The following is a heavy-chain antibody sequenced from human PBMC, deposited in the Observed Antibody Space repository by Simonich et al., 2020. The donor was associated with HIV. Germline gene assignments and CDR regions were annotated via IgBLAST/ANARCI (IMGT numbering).Heavy chain of an antibody. J-gene: IGHJ4*02. CDR1: GGSISSSSYY. V-gene: IGHV4-39*01. Sequence: QLQLQESGPGLVKPSETLSLTCTVSGGSISSSSYYCGWIRQPPGKGLEWIGSIYYYGNTSYTPALKTRATISVDTSKNQFALRLTSLTAADTAVYYCARRGRIAVTGYYFDYWGQGTLVTVSS. CDR2: IYYYGNT. D-gene: IGHD6-19*01. CDR3: ARRGRIAVTGYYFDY.